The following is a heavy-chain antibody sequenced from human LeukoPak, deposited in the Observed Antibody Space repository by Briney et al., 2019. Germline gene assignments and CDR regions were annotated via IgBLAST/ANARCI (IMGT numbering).Heavy chain of an antibody. CDR3: ARDWDDYGVDY. J-gene: IGHJ4*02. CDR2: IYYSGST. CDR1: GGSVSSGSYY. Sequence: SETLSLTCTVSGGSVSSGSYYWSWIRQPPGKGLEWTGYIYYSGSTNYNPSLKSRVTISVDTSKNQFSLKLSSVTAADTAVYYCARDWDDYGVDYWGQGTLVTVSS. D-gene: IGHD4-17*01. V-gene: IGHV4-61*01.